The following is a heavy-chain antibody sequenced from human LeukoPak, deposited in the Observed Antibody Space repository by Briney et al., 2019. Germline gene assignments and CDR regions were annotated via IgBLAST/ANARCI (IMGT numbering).Heavy chain of an antibody. V-gene: IGHV3-21*01. Sequence: GGSLRLSCEASGFPFSGYSLHWVRQAPGKGLEWVSSISSSSYIYYADSVKGRFTISRDNAKNSLYLQMNGLRAEDTAVYYCARDHNDYVWGSYRHYWGQGTLVTVSS. CDR3: ARDHNDYVWGSYRHY. D-gene: IGHD3-16*02. J-gene: IGHJ4*02. CDR2: ISSSSYI. CDR1: GFPFSGYS.